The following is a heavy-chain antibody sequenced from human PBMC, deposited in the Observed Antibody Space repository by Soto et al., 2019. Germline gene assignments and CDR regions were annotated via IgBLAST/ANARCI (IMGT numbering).Heavy chain of an antibody. J-gene: IGHJ3*01. V-gene: IGHV3-23*01. CDR1: GFSFSNYA. CDR3: ARDGDFWSGYYDPGWGFDV. D-gene: IGHD3-3*01. CDR2: INGYGTTT. Sequence: GGSLRLSCATSGFSFSNYAMTWVRQAPGKGLEWVSGINGYGTTTYYADSVKGRFTISRDNSNNTLYLEMNSLRAEDTAVYYCARDGDFWSGYYDPGWGFDVWGQGTMVTVSS.